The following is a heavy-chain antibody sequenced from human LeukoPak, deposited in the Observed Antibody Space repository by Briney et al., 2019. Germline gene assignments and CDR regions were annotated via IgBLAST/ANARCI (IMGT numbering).Heavy chain of an antibody. CDR1: GGSFSGYY. D-gene: IGHD6-13*01. Sequence: PSETLSLTCAVYGGSFSGYYWSWIRQPPGKGLEWIREINHSGSTNYNPSLKSRVTISVDTSKNQFSLKLSSVTAADTAVYYCARGPPRSSSWYPYYYYYGMDVWGQGTTVTVSS. CDR2: INHSGST. V-gene: IGHV4-34*01. J-gene: IGHJ6*02. CDR3: ARGPPRSSSWYPYYYYYGMDV.